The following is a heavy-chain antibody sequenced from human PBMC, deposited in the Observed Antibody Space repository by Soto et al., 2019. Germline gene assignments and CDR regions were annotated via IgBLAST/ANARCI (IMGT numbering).Heavy chain of an antibody. Sequence: PGGSLRLSCAASGFTFDDYAMHWVRQAPGKGLEWVSGISWNSGSIGYADSVKGRFTISRGNAKNSLYLQMNSLRAEDTALYYCAKDNRRSGGWFNDAFDIWGQGTMVTVSS. CDR1: GFTFDDYA. V-gene: IGHV3-9*01. CDR2: ISWNSGSI. J-gene: IGHJ3*02. CDR3: AKDNRRSGGWFNDAFDI. D-gene: IGHD6-19*01.